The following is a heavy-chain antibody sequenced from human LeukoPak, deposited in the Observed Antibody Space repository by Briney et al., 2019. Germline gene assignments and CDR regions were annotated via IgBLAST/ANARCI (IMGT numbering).Heavy chain of an antibody. CDR2: INHSGST. J-gene: IGHJ4*02. Sequence: SETLSLTCAVYGGSFSGYYWSWIRLPPGKGLEWIGEINHSGSTNYNPSLKSRVTISVDTSKNQFSLKLSSVTAADTAVYYCASEVYGSSGYYFDYWGQGTLVTVSS. CDR1: GGSFSGYY. D-gene: IGHD3-22*01. CDR3: ASEVYGSSGYYFDY. V-gene: IGHV4-34*01.